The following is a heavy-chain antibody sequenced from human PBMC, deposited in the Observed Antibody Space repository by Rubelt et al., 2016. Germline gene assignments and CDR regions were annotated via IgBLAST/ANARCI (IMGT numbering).Heavy chain of an antibody. CDR3: AMDRWQQPAY. J-gene: IGHJ4*02. Sequence: QVQLVQSGAEVKEPGASVKVSCKASGYTFTSYDINWVRQATGQGLEWMGWISGNNGNTNYAQKLQGRVTMTTDTSTSTAYMELRSLRSDDTAVYYCAMDRWQQPAYWGQGTLVTVSS. V-gene: IGHV1-18*01. CDR1: GYTFTSYD. D-gene: IGHD6-13*01. CDR2: ISGNNGNT.